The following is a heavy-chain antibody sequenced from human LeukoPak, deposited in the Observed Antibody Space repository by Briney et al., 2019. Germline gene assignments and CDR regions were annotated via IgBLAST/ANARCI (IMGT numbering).Heavy chain of an antibody. CDR2: IDWDDDK. Sequence: SGPALLKPTQTLTLTCTFSGFSLSTSGMCVSWIRQPPGKALEWLARIDWDDDKYYSTSLKTRLTISKDTSKTQVVLTMTNMDPVDTATYYCARSRMITFGGVIARPLYYFDYWGQGTLVTVSS. J-gene: IGHJ4*02. CDR3: ARSRMITFGGVIARPLYYFDY. D-gene: IGHD3-16*02. V-gene: IGHV2-70*11. CDR1: GFSLSTSGMC.